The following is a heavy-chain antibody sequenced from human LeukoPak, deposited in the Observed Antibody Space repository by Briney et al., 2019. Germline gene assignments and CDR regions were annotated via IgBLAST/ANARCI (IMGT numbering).Heavy chain of an antibody. V-gene: IGHV4-38-2*02. D-gene: IGHD6-6*01. CDR3: ARRAEYSSPFYYYYYMDV. Sequence: SQTLSLTCTVSVYSISSGYYWGWIRQPPGKGLEWIGSIHHSGITYYNSSLKSRVTISVDTSKNQFSLKLSSVTAADSAVYYCARRAEYSSPFYYYYYMDVWGKGTTVTVSS. J-gene: IGHJ6*03. CDR1: VYSISSGYY. CDR2: IHHSGIT.